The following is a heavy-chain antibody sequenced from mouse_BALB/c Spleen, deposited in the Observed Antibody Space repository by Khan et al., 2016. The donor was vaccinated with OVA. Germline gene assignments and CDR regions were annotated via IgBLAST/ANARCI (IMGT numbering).Heavy chain of an antibody. V-gene: IGHV3-2*02. CDR3: ARWDYDAPNY. D-gene: IGHD2-4*01. J-gene: IGHJ2*01. CDR2: ISYSGST. Sequence: VQLKESGPGLVKPSQSLSLTCTVTGYSINSDYAWNWIRQFPGNKLEWMGFISYSGSTSYNPSLKSRISITRDTSKNQFFLQLNSVTTEDTATYYCARWDYDAPNYWGQGTTLTVSS. CDR1: GYSINSDYA.